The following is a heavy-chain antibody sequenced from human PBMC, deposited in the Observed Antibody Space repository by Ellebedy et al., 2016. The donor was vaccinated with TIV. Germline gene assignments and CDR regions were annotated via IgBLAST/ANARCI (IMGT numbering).Heavy chain of an antibody. J-gene: IGHJ4*02. CDR2: IYSGGST. CDR1: GFTVSSNY. CDR3: ATDYGGNSGSQ. D-gene: IGHD4-23*01. V-gene: IGHV3-53*01. Sequence: GESLKISCAASGFTVSSNYMSWVRQAPGKGLEWGSVIYSGGSTYYADSVKGRFTISRDNSKNTLYLQMNSLRAEDTAVYYCATDYGGNSGSQWGQGTLVTVSS.